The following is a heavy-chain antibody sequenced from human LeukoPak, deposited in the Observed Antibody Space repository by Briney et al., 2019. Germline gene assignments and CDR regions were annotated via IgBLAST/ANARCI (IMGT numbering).Heavy chain of an antibody. CDR1: GYSISSGYY. CDR3: ARSRGGYGDYGSWFDP. CDR2: FHYSGST. J-gene: IGHJ5*02. V-gene: IGHV4-61*01. D-gene: IGHD3-16*01. Sequence: SETLSLTCTVSGYSISSGYYWVWIRQPPGKALEWIGYFHYSGSTKYNPSLKSRVTISVDTSENQFSLTLNSVTAADTAVYYCARSRGGYGDYGSWFDPWGQGILVTVSS.